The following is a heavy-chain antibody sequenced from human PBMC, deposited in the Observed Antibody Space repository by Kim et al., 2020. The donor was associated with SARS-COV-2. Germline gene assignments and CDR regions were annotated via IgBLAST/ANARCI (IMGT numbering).Heavy chain of an antibody. CDR3: ARSGYFSYFHH. J-gene: IGHJ1*01. CDR2: T. Sequence: TDSAQKFQGRVTMTRDTSISTAYMELSRLSSDDTAVYYCARSGYFSYFHHWGQGTLVPVSS. D-gene: IGHD3-3*01. V-gene: IGHV1-2*02.